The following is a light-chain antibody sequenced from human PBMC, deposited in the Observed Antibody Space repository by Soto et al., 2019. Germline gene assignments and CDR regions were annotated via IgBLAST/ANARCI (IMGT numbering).Light chain of an antibody. CDR3: QQYNSWPGT. J-gene: IGKJ1*01. V-gene: IGKV3-15*01. Sequence: EIVMTQSPATLSVSPGERATLSCRAGESVSTNLAWYQQKPGQAPRLLIYGAATRAAGVPARFSGRGSGTEFTLTISSLQSEDFGVYYCQQYNSWPGTFGQGTKVEIK. CDR1: ESVSTN. CDR2: GAA.